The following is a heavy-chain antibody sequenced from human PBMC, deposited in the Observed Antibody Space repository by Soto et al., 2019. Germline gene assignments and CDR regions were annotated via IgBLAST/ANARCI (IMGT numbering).Heavy chain of an antibody. Sequence: SETLSLTCTVSGGSISSYYWSWIRQPPGKGLEWIGYFYSSGGTNYNPSLKSRVTISVDTSTKQFSLRLTSVTAADTAVYYCVRQGIGVLHGLVDVWGQGTTVTVSS. CDR1: GGSISSYY. J-gene: IGHJ6*02. CDR2: FYSSGGT. D-gene: IGHD3-10*01. CDR3: VRQGIGVLHGLVDV. V-gene: IGHV4-59*08.